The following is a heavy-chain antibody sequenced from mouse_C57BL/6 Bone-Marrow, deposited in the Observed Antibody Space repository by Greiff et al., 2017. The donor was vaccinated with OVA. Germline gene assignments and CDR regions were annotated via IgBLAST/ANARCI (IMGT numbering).Heavy chain of an antibody. D-gene: IGHD1-1*01. V-gene: IGHV14-2*01. J-gene: IGHJ2*01. Sequence: EVQLQQSGAELVKPGASVKLSCTASGFTIKDYYMHWVKQRTEQGLEWIGRIDHEDGETKYAPKFKGKATITADTSSNTAYLQLSSLTSEDTAVYYCARDYYGSRSYYFDYWGQGTTLTVSS. CDR3: ARDYYGSRSYYFDY. CDR1: GFTIKDYY. CDR2: IDHEDGET.